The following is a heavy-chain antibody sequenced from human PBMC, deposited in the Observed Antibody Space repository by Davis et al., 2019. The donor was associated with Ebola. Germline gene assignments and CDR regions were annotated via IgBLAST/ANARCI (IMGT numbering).Heavy chain of an antibody. D-gene: IGHD3-3*01. Sequence: SVKVSCKASGGTFSSYAISWVRQAPGQGLEWMGGIIPIFGTANYAQKFQGRVTITADKSTSTAYMELSSLRSEDTAVYYCARAQNTIFGVVTLDYCCYGMDVWGQGTTVTVSS. V-gene: IGHV1-69*06. CDR1: GGTFSSYA. J-gene: IGHJ6*02. CDR3: ARAQNTIFGVVTLDYCCYGMDV. CDR2: IIPIFGTA.